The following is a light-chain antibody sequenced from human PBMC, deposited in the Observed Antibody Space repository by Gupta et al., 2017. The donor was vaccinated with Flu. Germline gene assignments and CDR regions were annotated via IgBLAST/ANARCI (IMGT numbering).Light chain of an antibody. J-gene: IGLJ2*01. CDR2: QDT. Sequence: SYELTQPPSVSVSPGQTASIACSGDKLGDKYACWYQQKPGQSPAMVIYQDTKRPSGIPERCSGSNSGTTATTTLSDTQSMDEADDDCKAWERRTAGVFGGGTKLTVL. V-gene: IGLV3-1*01. CDR1: KLGDKY. CDR3: KAWERRTAGV.